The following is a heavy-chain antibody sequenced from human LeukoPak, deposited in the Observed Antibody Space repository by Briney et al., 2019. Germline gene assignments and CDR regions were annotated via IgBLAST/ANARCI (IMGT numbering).Heavy chain of an antibody. V-gene: IGHV3-33*01. J-gene: IGHJ4*02. D-gene: IGHD3-9*01. Sequence: GRSLRLSCAASGFTFSSYGMHWVRQAPGKGLQWVAIIWHDGSNKYYTDSVKGRFTISRDNSKNALYLQMNSLRAEDTAVYYCARQVARYFDYDYWGQGTLVTVSS. CDR1: GFTFSSYG. CDR3: ARQVARYFDYDY. CDR2: IWHDGSNK.